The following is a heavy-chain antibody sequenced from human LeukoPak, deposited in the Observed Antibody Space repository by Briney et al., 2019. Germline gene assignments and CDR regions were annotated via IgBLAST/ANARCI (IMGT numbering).Heavy chain of an antibody. J-gene: IGHJ4*02. V-gene: IGHV1-18*01. CDR3: ARGNSGSYWPDY. CDR1: GYTFSIYG. CDR2: ISVYNGNT. Sequence: ASVKVSCKASGYTFSIYGFSWVRQAPGQGLEWMGWISVYNGNTNYAQKFQGRVTMTTDTSTSTAHMELRSLRSEDTAVYYCARGNSGSYWPDYWGQGTLVTVSS. D-gene: IGHD1-26*01.